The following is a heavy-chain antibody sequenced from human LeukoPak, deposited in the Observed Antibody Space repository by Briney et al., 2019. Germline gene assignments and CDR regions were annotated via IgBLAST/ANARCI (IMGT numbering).Heavy chain of an antibody. Sequence: SETLSLTCTVSVGSISSYYWSWIRQPAGKGLEWIGYIYYSGSTNYNPSLKSRVTISVDTSKNQFSLKLSSVTAADTAVYYCARHLHCSGGSCYPGPDYFDYWGQGTLVAVSS. D-gene: IGHD2-15*01. CDR3: ARHLHCSGGSCYPGPDYFDY. CDR1: VGSISSYY. J-gene: IGHJ4*02. V-gene: IGHV4-59*08. CDR2: IYYSGST.